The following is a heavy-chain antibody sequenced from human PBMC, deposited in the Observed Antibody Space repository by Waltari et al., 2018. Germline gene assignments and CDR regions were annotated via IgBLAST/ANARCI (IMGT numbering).Heavy chain of an antibody. V-gene: IGHV1-8*01. CDR2: MNPKSGNK. CDR3: ARGSWVDFWSGPEYFQH. D-gene: IGHD3-3*01. J-gene: IGHJ1*01. Sequence: QVQLVQSGAEVKKPGASVKVSCKASGYTFTSYDINWVRQATGQGLEWMEWMNPKSGNKGQAQKLKGRVNMTMKNSIRTAEMELSRLRSEDTAVYYCARGSWVDFWSGPEYFQHWGQGTLVTVSS. CDR1: GYTFTSYD.